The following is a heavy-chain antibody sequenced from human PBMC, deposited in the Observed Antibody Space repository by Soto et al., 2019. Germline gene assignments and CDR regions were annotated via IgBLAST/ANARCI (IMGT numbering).Heavy chain of an antibody. D-gene: IGHD3-10*01. Sequence: SETLSLTCTVSGGSISSYHWSWFRQPPGKGLEWIGYIYYSGSTNYNPSLKSRVTISVDTSKNQFSLKLSSVTAADTAVYYSARVITMVRGVIMLSAFDIWGQGTMVTVSS. CDR2: IYYSGST. V-gene: IGHV4-59*01. CDR1: GGSISSYH. J-gene: IGHJ3*02. CDR3: ARVITMVRGVIMLSAFDI.